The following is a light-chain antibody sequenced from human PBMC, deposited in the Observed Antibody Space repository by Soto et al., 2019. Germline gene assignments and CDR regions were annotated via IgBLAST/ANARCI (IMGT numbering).Light chain of an antibody. CDR3: QQYNNNSPTWT. CDR1: QSINNW. V-gene: IGKV1-5*01. CDR2: DAS. J-gene: IGKJ1*01. Sequence: DIQMTQSPSTLSASVGDRVTITCRASQSINNWLAWYQQKPGKAPNLLIYDASSLEGGVPSRFSGSGSGPEFTLTISSLQPEDFATYYCQQYNNNSPTWTFGQGTKVDIK.